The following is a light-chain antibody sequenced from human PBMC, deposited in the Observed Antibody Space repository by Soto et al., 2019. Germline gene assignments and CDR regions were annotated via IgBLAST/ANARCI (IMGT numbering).Light chain of an antibody. CDR1: QSASTN. V-gene: IGKV3-15*01. Sequence: EIVMTQSPVTLSVSPGARATLFCRASQSASTNLAWYQHKPGQAPRLLIYGASTRATAIPARFSGSGSGTEFTLPINSLESEDFAVYYCQHYNSWPRIAFGQGTRLEIK. J-gene: IGKJ5*01. CDR2: GAS. CDR3: QHYNSWPRIA.